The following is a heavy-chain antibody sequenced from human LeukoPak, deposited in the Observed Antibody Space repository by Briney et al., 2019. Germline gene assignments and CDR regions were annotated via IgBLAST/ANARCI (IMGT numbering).Heavy chain of an antibody. V-gene: IGHV3-74*01. D-gene: IGHD3-3*01. Sequence: GGSLRLSCAASGFTFSSYWMHWVRQAPGKGLVWVSRINTDGSSTSYADSVKGRFTISRDNAKNTLYLQMNSLRAEDTAVYYCARDRRHYDFWSGFEAFDIWGQGTMVTVSS. J-gene: IGHJ3*02. CDR2: INTDGSST. CDR3: ARDRRHYDFWSGFEAFDI. CDR1: GFTFSSYW.